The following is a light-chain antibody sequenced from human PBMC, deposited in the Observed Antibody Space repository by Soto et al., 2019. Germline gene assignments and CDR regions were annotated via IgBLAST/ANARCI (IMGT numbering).Light chain of an antibody. Sequence: DIQMTQSPSTLPASVGDRVTITCRASQTISSWLAWYQQKPGKAPDLLIYDASRLAGGVPSRFSGSEYGTEFNLTIGSLQPDDSATYFCQKYYNYSTLGQGTNVDIK. J-gene: IGKJ1*01. CDR1: QTISSW. CDR3: QKYYNYST. CDR2: DAS. V-gene: IGKV1-5*01.